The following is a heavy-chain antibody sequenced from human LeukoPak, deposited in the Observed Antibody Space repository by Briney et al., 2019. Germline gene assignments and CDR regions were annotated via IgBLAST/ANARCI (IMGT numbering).Heavy chain of an antibody. CDR2: INAGNGNT. Sequence: ASVKVSCKASGYTFTSYAMHWVRQAPGQRLEWMGWINAGNGNTKYSQKFQGRVTMTRDTSTSTAYMELSSLRSEDTAVYYCARGLRFWAFDIWGQGTMVTVSS. CDR3: ARGLRFWAFDI. D-gene: IGHD3-3*01. J-gene: IGHJ3*02. V-gene: IGHV1-3*01. CDR1: GYTFTSYA.